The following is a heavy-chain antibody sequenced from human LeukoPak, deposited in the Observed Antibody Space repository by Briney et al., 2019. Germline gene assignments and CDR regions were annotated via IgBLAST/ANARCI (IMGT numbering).Heavy chain of an antibody. D-gene: IGHD3-10*01. CDR3: ARGYGSGSYFHY. J-gene: IGHJ4*02. V-gene: IGHV4-34*01. Sequence: PSETLSLTCAVYSGSFSGHCWSWIRRPPGKGLEWIGEINQSGSTNYSPSLKSRVTISVDTSKSHFSLKLSSVTAADTAVYYCARGYGSGSYFHYWGQGTLVTVSS. CDR1: SGSFSGHC. CDR2: INQSGST.